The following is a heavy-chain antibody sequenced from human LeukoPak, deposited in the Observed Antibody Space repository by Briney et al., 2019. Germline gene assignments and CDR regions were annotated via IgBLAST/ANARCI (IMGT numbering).Heavy chain of an antibody. CDR2: ISSSSSTI. D-gene: IGHD3-3*01. Sequence: TGGSLRLSCAASGFTFSSYSMNWVRQAPGEGLEWVSYISSSSSTIYYADSVKGRFTISRDNAKNSLYLQMNSLRAEDTAVYYCVGTVYDFWSGSMGDYFDYWGQGTLVTVSS. V-gene: IGHV3-48*01. CDR3: VGTVYDFWSGSMGDYFDY. J-gene: IGHJ4*02. CDR1: GFTFSSYS.